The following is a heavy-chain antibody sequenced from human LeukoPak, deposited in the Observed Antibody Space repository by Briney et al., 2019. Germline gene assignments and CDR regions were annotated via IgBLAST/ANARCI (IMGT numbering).Heavy chain of an antibody. Sequence: SVKVSCKVSGYTLTELSMHWVRQAPGPGLEWIGGIIPIFGPNYAQKFQGRATISADLATATAYMELSSLTSEDTSVYYCATGKDRSGYYYSLDYWGQGTLVAVSS. J-gene: IGHJ4*02. D-gene: IGHD3-22*01. V-gene: IGHV1-69*13. CDR3: ATGKDRSGYYYSLDY. CDR1: GYTLTELS. CDR2: IIPIFGP.